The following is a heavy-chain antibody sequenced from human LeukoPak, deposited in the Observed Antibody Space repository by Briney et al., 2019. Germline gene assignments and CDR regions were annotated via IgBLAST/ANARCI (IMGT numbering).Heavy chain of an antibody. Sequence: SETLSLTCAVYGGSFSGYYWSWIRQPPGKGLEWIGETNHSGSTNYNPSLKSRVTISVDTSKNQFSLKLSSVTAADTAVYYCAGFVDSSGYRTSLDYWGQGTLVTVSS. CDR1: GGSFSGYY. D-gene: IGHD3-22*01. J-gene: IGHJ4*02. V-gene: IGHV4-34*01. CDR2: TNHSGST. CDR3: AGFVDSSGYRTSLDY.